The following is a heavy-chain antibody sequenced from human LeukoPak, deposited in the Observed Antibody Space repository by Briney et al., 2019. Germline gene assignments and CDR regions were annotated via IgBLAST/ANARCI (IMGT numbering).Heavy chain of an antibody. CDR2: IKGDGSKS. V-gene: IGHV3-7*03. CDR1: GFTLTNYW. Sequence: PGGSLRLSCAASGFTLTNYWMSWVRQAPGKRLEWVANIKGDGSKSYYVDSVRGRFTISRDNAKNSLYLQMDTLRAEDTAVYYCARDLRDYNYAPFEYWGQGTLVTVSS. D-gene: IGHD3-10*01. CDR3: ARDLRDYNYAPFEY. J-gene: IGHJ4*02.